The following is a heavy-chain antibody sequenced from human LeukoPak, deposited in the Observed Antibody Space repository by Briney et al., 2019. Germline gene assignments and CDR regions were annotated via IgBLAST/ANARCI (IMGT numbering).Heavy chain of an antibody. CDR2: INHSGST. CDR3: ARDYYGSGSYYNDY. CDR1: GGSFSGYY. Sequence: PSETLSLTCAVYGGSFSGYYWSWIRQPPGKGLEWIGEINHSGSTNYNPSLKSRVTISVDTSKNQFSLKLSSVTAADTAVYYCARDYYGSGSYYNDYWGQGILVTVSS. V-gene: IGHV4-34*01. J-gene: IGHJ4*02. D-gene: IGHD3-10*01.